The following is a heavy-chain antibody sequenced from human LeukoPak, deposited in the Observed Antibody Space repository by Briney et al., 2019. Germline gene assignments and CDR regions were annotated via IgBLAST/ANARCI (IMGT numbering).Heavy chain of an antibody. V-gene: IGHV1-69*04. CDR2: IIPILGIA. CDR3: ARDWMGSSSHWFDP. D-gene: IGHD6-6*01. J-gene: IGHJ5*02. CDR1: GGTFSSYA. Sequence: SVKVSCKASGGTFSSYAISWVRQAPGQGLEWMGRIIPILGIANYAQKFQGRVTITADKSTSTAYMELSSLRSEDTAVYYCARDWMGSSSHWFDPWGQGTLVTVSS.